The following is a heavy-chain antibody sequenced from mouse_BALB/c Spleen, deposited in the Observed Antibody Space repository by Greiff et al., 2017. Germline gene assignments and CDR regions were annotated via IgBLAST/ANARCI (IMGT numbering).Heavy chain of an antibody. V-gene: IGHV2-9*02. D-gene: IGHD2-1*01. CDR2: IWAGGST. J-gene: IGHJ4*01. CDR1: GFSLPSYG. Sequence: VKLVESGPGLVAPSQSLSITCTVSGFSLPSYGVHWVRQPPGKGLEWLGVIWAGGSTNYNSALMSSLSISKDNSKSQVFLKMNSLQTDDTAMYYCANDGNYGGYAMDYWGQGTSVTVSS. CDR3: ANDGNYGGYAMDY.